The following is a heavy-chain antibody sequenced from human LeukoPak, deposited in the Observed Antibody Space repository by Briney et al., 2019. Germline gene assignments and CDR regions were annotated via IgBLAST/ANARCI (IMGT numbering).Heavy chain of an antibody. V-gene: IGHV3-7*01. CDR2: IKQDGSEK. CDR3: ARYNYYFGMDV. CDR1: GFTFSSYG. Sequence: GGSLRLSCAASGFTFSSYGMHWVRQAPGKGLEWVANIKQDGSEKYYVDSVKGRFTISRDNAKNSLYLQMNSLRAEDTAVYYCARYNYYFGMDVWGQGTTVTVSS. J-gene: IGHJ6*02.